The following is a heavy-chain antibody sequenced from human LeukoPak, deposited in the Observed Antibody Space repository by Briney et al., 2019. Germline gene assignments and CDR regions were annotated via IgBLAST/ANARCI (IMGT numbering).Heavy chain of an antibody. Sequence: GGSLRLSCVTSGFTFSSYGMHWVRQVPGKGLEWVAVISYDAESDYHVDSVKGRFTISRDNSMNTLYLQMKSLRVEDTAVYYCAKVPLYYSDTTSYWGQGTLVTVSS. CDR2: ISYDAESD. D-gene: IGHD3-10*01. V-gene: IGHV3-30*18. J-gene: IGHJ4*02. CDR3: AKVPLYYSDTTSY. CDR1: GFTFSSYG.